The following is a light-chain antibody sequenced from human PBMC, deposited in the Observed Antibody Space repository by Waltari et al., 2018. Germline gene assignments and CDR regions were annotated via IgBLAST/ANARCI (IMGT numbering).Light chain of an antibody. CDR1: RSNIGAPS. CDR2: DTN. CDR3: GTWDKRLTAEV. J-gene: IGLJ1*01. V-gene: IGLV1-51*01. Sequence: QSVLTQPPSVSAAPGQRVTISCSGSRSNIGAPSVSWYQPLPGAAPKLLIYDTNKRASGIPDRFSGSKSGTSATLDITGLQTGDEADYYCGTWDKRLTAEVFGTGTTVTVL.